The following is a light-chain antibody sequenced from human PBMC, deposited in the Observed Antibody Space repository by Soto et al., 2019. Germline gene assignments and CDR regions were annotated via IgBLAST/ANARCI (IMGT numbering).Light chain of an antibody. CDR2: DAS. CDR3: RQYNNWPPST. J-gene: IGKJ1*01. V-gene: IGKV3-15*01. Sequence: IVMTRSPATLTASPGERATLSCSASQSVSSNLAWYQQKPGQAPRLLMYDASTRATGIPARFSGSGSGREFTLSIVSLQSEDFAVYYCRQYNNWPPSTFGQGTKVDIK. CDR1: QSVSSN.